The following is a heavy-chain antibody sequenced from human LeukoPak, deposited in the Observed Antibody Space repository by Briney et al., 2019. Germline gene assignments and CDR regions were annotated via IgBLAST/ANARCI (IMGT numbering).Heavy chain of an antibody. J-gene: IGHJ4*02. D-gene: IGHD5-12*01. CDR1: GFSFTKYW. CDR3: ARGGYSFDY. Sequence: GGSLRLSCVASGFSFTKYWMTWVRQAPGKGLEWVARLHPDGSERNYVGSVEGRFTVFGDNAKSLLFLQMHSLRVEDTAVYYCARGGYSFDYLGQGTLVTVPS. CDR2: LHPDGSER. V-gene: IGHV3-7*01.